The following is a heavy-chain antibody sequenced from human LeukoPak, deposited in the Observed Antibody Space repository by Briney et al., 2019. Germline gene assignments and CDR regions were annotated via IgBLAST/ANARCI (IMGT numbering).Heavy chain of an antibody. CDR1: GITFSSYA. CDR2: ISGSGTGT. CDR3: AKGGGRDWPFDY. D-gene: IGHD3-16*01. J-gene: IGHJ4*02. Sequence: GGSLRLSCAASGITFSSYAMSWVRQAPGKGLEWVSTISGSGTGTYYADSVKGRFTISRDNSKNTLHLQMNSLRAEGTAIYYCAKGGGRDWPFDYWGQGTLVTVSS. V-gene: IGHV3-23*01.